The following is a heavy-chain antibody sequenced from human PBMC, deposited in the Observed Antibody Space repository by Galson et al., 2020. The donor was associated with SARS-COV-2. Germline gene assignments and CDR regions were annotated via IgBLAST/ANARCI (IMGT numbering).Heavy chain of an antibody. CDR2: ISAYNGNT. V-gene: IGHV1-18*01. CDR3: ARVGVTIFGVVISRHYYYYMDV. J-gene: IGHJ6*03. Sequence: ASVKVSCKASGYTFTSYGISWVRQAPGQGLEWMGWISAYNGNTNYAQKLQGRVTMTTDTSTSTAYMELRSLRSDDTAVYYCARVGVTIFGVVISRHYYYYMDVWGKGTTVTVSS. D-gene: IGHD3-3*01. CDR1: GYTFTSYG.